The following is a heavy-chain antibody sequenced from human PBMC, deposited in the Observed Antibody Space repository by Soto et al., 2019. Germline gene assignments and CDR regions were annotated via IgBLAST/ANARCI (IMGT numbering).Heavy chain of an antibody. V-gene: IGHV3-33*01. J-gene: IGHJ4*02. CDR3: ARDHTPKIITPSFGY. Sequence: PGGSLRLSCAASGFTFSSYGMHWVRQAPGKGLEWVAVIWYDGSNKYYADSVKGRFTISRDNSKNTLYLQMNSLRAEDTAVYYCARDHTPKIITPSFGYWGQGTLVTVSS. CDR1: GFTFSSYG. D-gene: IGHD3-10*01. CDR2: IWYDGSNK.